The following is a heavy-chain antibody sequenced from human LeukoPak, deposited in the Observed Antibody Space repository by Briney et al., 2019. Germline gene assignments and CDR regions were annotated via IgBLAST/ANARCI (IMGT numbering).Heavy chain of an antibody. Sequence: SQTLSLTCTVSAAPISSYYWSWIRQPPGKGLEWIGYIYYSGSTNYNPSLKSRVAISVDTSKNQVSLRLSSVTAADTAVYYCARGGSLVGTTPHDTFDIWGQGTVVTVS. V-gene: IGHV4-59*01. CDR1: AAPISSYY. CDR2: IYYSGST. CDR3: ARGGSLVGTTPHDTFDI. J-gene: IGHJ3*02. D-gene: IGHD1-26*01.